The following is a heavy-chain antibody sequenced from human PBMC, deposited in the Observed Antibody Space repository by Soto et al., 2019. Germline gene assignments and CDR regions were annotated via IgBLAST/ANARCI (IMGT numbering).Heavy chain of an antibody. D-gene: IGHD1-1*01. V-gene: IGHV3-74*01. Sequence: EVQMVESGGGLVKPGGSLRLSCAASGFTFSNYWMPWVRQAPGKGLVWVSRIHSDGITTLYADSVTGRFTISRDNAKSTLYLQMNSLRAEDTAVYYCATGPTPAFAIWGRGTMVTVSS. CDR1: GFTFSNYW. J-gene: IGHJ3*02. CDR2: IHSDGITT. CDR3: ATGPTPAFAI.